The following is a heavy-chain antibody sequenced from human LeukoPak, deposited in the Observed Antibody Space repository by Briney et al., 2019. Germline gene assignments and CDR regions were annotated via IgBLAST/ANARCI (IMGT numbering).Heavy chain of an antibody. J-gene: IGHJ4*02. CDR3: AGQGFGELTNFDY. D-gene: IGHD3-10*01. Sequence: GGSLRLSCAASGFTLSTYWMTWVRQAPGKGLEWVSYISRSGSTIYYADSVKGRFTISRDNAKNSLYLQMNSLRAEDTAVYYCAGQGFGELTNFDYWGQGTLVTVSS. CDR2: ISRSGSTI. CDR1: GFTLSTYW. V-gene: IGHV3-48*01.